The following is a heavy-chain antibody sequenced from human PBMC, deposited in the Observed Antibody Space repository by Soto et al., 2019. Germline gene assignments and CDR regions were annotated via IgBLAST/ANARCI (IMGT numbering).Heavy chain of an antibody. D-gene: IGHD3-10*01. Sequence: PSETLSLTCAVYGGSFSGYYWSWIRQPPGKGLEWIGEINHSGSTNYNPSLKSRVTISVDTSKNQFSLKLSSVTAADTAVYYCATNRGVIITDALAEPPFDPWGQGTLVTVSS. CDR1: GGSFSGYY. J-gene: IGHJ5*02. CDR2: INHSGST. CDR3: ATNRGVIITDALAEPPFDP. V-gene: IGHV4-34*01.